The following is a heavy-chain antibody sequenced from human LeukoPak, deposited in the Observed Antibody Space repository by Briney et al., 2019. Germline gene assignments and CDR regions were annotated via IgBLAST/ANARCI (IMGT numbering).Heavy chain of an antibody. D-gene: IGHD1-26*01. CDR2: ISGSGGST. CDR1: GFTFSSYA. V-gene: IGHV3-23*01. CDR3: AKEFAVGDTPRWFDP. Sequence: QSGGSLRLSCAASGFTFSSYAMSWVRQAPGKGLEWVSAISGSGGSTYYADSVKGRFTISRDNSKNTLYLQMNSLGAEDTAVYYCAKEFAVGDTPRWFDPWGQGTLVTVSS. J-gene: IGHJ5*02.